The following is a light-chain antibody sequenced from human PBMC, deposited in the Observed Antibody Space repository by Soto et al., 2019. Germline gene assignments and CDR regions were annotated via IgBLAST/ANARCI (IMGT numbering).Light chain of an antibody. V-gene: IGKV1-9*01. Sequence: DIQLTQSPSFLSASVGDRVTITCRASQGIGSCLAWYQQKPGKAPRLLIYSASTLEGGVSFRFSGSGSGTEFTLTISTLQSEDFATYYCQQFNSDPPTFGQGTKVEIK. CDR2: SAS. J-gene: IGKJ1*01. CDR3: QQFNSDPPT. CDR1: QGIGSC.